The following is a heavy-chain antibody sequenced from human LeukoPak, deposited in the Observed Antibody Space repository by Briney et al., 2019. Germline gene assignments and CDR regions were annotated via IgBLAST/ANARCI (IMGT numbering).Heavy chain of an antibody. J-gene: IGHJ6*03. CDR3: ARLHWESGGIYFYYYMDV. Sequence: PWASVKVSCKASGYTFTSYDINWVRQAPGQGLEWMASMNPNNGNTAHARKFQGRVTMTRNTSIGTAYLELSALRSEDTAVYYCARLHWESGGIYFYYYMDVWGKGTTVTASS. CDR2: MNPNNGNT. CDR1: GYTFTSYD. V-gene: IGHV1-8*01. D-gene: IGHD3-16*01.